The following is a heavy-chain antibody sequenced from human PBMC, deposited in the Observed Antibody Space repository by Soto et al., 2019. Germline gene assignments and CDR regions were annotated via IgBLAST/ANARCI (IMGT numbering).Heavy chain of an antibody. CDR3: ARGEGVSYYDSRVAFEI. Sequence: SETLSLTCAVSGGSISSGGYSWSWIRQPPGKGLEWIGYIYHSGSTYYNPSLKSRVTISVDRSKNQFSLKLSSVTAADTAVYYCARGEGVSYYDSRVAFEIWGQGTMVTVSS. CDR2: IYHSGST. V-gene: IGHV4-30-2*01. D-gene: IGHD3-22*01. CDR1: GGSISSGGYS. J-gene: IGHJ3*02.